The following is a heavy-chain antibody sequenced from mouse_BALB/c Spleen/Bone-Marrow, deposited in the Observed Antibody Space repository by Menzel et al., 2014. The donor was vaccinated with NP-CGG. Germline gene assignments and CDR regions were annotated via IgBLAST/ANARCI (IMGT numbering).Heavy chain of an antibody. CDR2: MYPGRGST. V-gene: IGHV1S22*01. CDR3: TRGFAY. Sequence: LQQSGSELVRPGASVKLSCKASDYTFTSYCMHWVKQRHGQGLERIGNMYPGRGSTNYDETFKSKGTLTVDTSSSTAYMHLSSLTSEDSAVYYCTRGFAYWGQGTLVTGSA. J-gene: IGHJ3*01. CDR1: DYTFTSYC.